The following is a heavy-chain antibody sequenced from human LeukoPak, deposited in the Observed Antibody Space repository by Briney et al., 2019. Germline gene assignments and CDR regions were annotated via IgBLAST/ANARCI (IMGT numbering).Heavy chain of an antibody. D-gene: IGHD3-16*01. J-gene: IGHJ4*02. CDR3: AKLATSDTGETY. V-gene: IGHV1-46*01. CDR1: GYTFTINH. Sequence: GASVKVSCKASGYTFTINHIHWVRQAPGQGLEWMGVINPSGDSTTYAQNFQGRVTMTRDTSTSTVYMELRSLRSEDTAIYYCAKLATSDTGETYWGQGTLGTVSS. CDR2: INPSGDST.